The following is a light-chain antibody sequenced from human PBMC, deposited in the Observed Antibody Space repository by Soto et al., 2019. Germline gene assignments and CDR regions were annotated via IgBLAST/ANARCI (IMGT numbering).Light chain of an antibody. CDR1: QSVSSSY. Sequence: DIGLTQSPGILSLSPGERATLSCRDSQSVSSSYFAWYQQKPGQAPRLLIYGASNRATGIPGRFSASVSKTNFTLTITRLEPEDFAVYYCQQYGSSPPYTFGQGTKLEIK. CDR3: QQYGSSPPYT. CDR2: GAS. V-gene: IGKV3-20*01. J-gene: IGKJ2*01.